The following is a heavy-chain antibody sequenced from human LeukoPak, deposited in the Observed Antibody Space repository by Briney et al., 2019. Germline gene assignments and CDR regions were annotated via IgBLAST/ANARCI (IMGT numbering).Heavy chain of an antibody. CDR3: ASYFYDSSGRGTPGY. J-gene: IGHJ4*02. V-gene: IGHV3-23*01. CDR2: ISGRGGGT. CDR1: GFTFSSYE. Sequence: PGGSLRLSCAASGFTFSSYEMNWVRQAPGKGLEWVSGISGRGGGTDYADSVKGRFTISRDNSKNTLFLQMNSLRAEDTAVYYCASYFYDSSGRGTPGYWGQGTLVTVSS. D-gene: IGHD3-22*01.